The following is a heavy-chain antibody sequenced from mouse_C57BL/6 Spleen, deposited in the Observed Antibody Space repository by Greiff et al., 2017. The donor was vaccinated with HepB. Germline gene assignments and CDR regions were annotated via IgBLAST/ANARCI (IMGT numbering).Heavy chain of an antibody. CDR3: ARGRYGDWFAY. Sequence: QVQLQQPGAELVMPGASVKLSCKASGYTFTSYWMHWVKQRPGQGLEWIGEIDPSDSYTNYNQKFKDKATLTVDKSSSTAYMQLSSLTSEDSAVYYCARGRYGDWFAYWGQGTLVTVSA. CDR2: IDPSDSYT. CDR1: GYTFTSYW. D-gene: IGHD1-1*02. J-gene: IGHJ3*01. V-gene: IGHV1-69*01.